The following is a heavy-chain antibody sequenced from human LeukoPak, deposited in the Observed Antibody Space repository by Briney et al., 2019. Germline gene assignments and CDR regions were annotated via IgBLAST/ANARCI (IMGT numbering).Heavy chain of an antibody. Sequence: GGSLRLSCAASGFTFGNFAMSWVRQAPGKGLEWVAFIRYDADNRYYADSVRGRFTISRDNSKNTLFLQMNSLRAEDTAVYYCAKALGGYYYFDFWGQGTLVTVSS. CDR1: GFTFGNFA. CDR2: IRYDADNR. CDR3: AKALGGYYYFDF. J-gene: IGHJ4*02. V-gene: IGHV3-30*02. D-gene: IGHD2-21*02.